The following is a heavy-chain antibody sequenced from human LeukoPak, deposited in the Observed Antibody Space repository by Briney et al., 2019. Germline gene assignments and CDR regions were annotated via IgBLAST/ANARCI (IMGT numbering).Heavy chain of an antibody. V-gene: IGHV4-59*01. D-gene: IGHD6-19*01. J-gene: IGHJ6*03. CDR2: IYYSGSA. CDR1: GGSISSYY. Sequence: SETLSLTCTVSGGSISSYYWSWIRQPPGKGLEWIGYIYYSGSANYNPSLKSRVTISVDTSKNQFSLKLSSVTAADTAVYYCAGSPLSYYYYMDVWGKGTTVTVSS. CDR3: AGSPLSYYYYMDV.